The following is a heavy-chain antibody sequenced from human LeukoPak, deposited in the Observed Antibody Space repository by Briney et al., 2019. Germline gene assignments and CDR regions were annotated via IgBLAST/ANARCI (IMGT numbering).Heavy chain of an antibody. CDR2: IILMFGTT. CDR1: GGTFRSAA. CDR3: TRAEYTGSATFNY. Sequence: PMASVKVSCKASGGTFRSAAMSWVRQAPGQGLEWVGHIILMFGTTTYAQNFQGRVTISADESTTTVYMELTRLTSDDTAIYYCTRAEYTGSATFNYWGQGTQVIVSS. V-gene: IGHV1-69*13. J-gene: IGHJ4*02. D-gene: IGHD2/OR15-2a*01.